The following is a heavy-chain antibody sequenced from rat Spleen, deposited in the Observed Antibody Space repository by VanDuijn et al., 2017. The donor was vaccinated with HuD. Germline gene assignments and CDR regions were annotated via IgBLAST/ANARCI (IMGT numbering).Heavy chain of an antibody. Sequence: EVQLVESGGGLVQPGRSMKLSCTASGFTFSNYGTHWIRQAPTKGLEWVASISPTGGSTYYRDSVKGQFTITRDNAKSNLYLQMDSLRSEDTATYYCTAHGNRVSRFAYWGQGTLVTVSS. CDR1: GFTFSNYG. CDR2: ISPTGGST. CDR3: TAHGNRVSRFAY. J-gene: IGHJ3*01. V-gene: IGHV5-19*01. D-gene: IGHD1-4*01.